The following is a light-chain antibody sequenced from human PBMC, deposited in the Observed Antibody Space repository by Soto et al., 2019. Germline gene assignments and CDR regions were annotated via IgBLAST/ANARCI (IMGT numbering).Light chain of an antibody. CDR3: QQSYGTPLT. V-gene: IGKV1-39*01. Sequence: DLQMTQSPSSLSASVGDRVTITCRASQSISSFLNWYQQKPGKAPKLLIYAASTLQSGVPSRFSGSGSGTDFTLTITSLQPEDIATYHCQQSYGTPLTFGQGTKVEIK. J-gene: IGKJ1*01. CDR2: AAS. CDR1: QSISSF.